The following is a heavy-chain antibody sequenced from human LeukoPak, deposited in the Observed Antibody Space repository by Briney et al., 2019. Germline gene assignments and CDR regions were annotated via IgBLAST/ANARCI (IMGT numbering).Heavy chain of an antibody. V-gene: IGHV3-7*01. CDR1: GFMFSNYW. J-gene: IGHJ4*02. CDR3: ASRRFMDY. Sequence: PGGFLRLSCAASGFMFSNYWMSWVRQAPGKGLEWVANIKQDGSEKYYVDSVKGRFTTSRDNAKNSLYLQMNSLRAEDTAVYYCASRRFMDYWGQGTLVTVSS. CDR2: IKQDGSEK.